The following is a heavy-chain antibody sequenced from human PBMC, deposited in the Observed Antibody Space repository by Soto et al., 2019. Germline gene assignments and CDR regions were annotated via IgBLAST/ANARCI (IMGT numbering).Heavy chain of an antibody. D-gene: IGHD3-10*01. CDR1: GGSFCGYY. J-gene: IGHJ6*03. V-gene: IGHV4-34*01. CDR2: IAHSGST. Sequence: QVQLQQWGAGLLKPSETLSLTCALSGGSFCGYYWSWIRQPPGKGLEWIGEIAHSGSTNYNPSFKSRVTISLDTSKAQFSLKLSAVTAADTAVYYCARGPYGSGIRSPYYNYYMDVWGKGTTVTVSS. CDR3: ARGPYGSGIRSPYYNYYMDV.